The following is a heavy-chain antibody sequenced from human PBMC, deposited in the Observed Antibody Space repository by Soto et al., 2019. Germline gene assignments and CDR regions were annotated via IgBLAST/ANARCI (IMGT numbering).Heavy chain of an antibody. V-gene: IGHV3-23*01. CDR2: ISGTGTTT. CDR1: GFTVSSYA. J-gene: IGHJ4*02. D-gene: IGHD2-8*01. CDR3: VKAVYLLDFDY. Sequence: GGSLRLSCAACGFTVSSYAMTWVRQAPGKGLEWVSTISGTGTTTYYADSVKGRFTISRDNSKNTLYLQMNSLRTEDTAVYYCVKAVYLLDFDYWGQGTLVTVSS.